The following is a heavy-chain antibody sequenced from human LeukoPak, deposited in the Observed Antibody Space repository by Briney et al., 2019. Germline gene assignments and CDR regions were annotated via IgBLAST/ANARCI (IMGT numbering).Heavy chain of an antibody. J-gene: IGHJ5*02. CDR2: IIPIFGTA. CDR1: GGTFSSYA. Sequence: VASVKVSCKASGGTFSSYAVSWVRQAPGQGLEWMGGIIPIFGTANYAQKFQGRVTITADESTSTAYMELSSLRSEDTAVYYCARDRATVVTPPRWFDPWGQGTLVTVSS. CDR3: ARDRATVVTPPRWFDP. V-gene: IGHV1-69*13. D-gene: IGHD4-23*01.